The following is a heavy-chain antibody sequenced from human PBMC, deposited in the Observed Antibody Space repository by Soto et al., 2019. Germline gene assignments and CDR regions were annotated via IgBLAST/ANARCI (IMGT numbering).Heavy chain of an antibody. CDR3: ARFRVSYGTSYCDY. D-gene: IGHD2-2*01. J-gene: IGHJ4*02. Sequence: PSETLSLTCAVSGEPFIGYYWTWIRQPPGKGLEWIGEINDSGSTNYDPSLRGRVTISVVTSKNQFSLKLSSVTAADTAVYYCARFRVSYGTSYCDYWGPGTLFTVSS. CDR2: INDSGST. V-gene: IGHV4-34*01. CDR1: GEPFIGYY.